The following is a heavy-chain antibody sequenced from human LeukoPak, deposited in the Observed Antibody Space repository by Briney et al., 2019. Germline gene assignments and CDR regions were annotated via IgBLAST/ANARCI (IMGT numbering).Heavy chain of an antibody. V-gene: IGHV3-30*18. J-gene: IGHJ5*02. CDR3: AKVSRGTTVTTRGVVWIDP. D-gene: IGHD4-17*01. CDR2: ISYDGSNK. CDR1: GFTFSSYG. Sequence: GRSLRLSCAASGFTFSSYGMHWVRQAPGKGLEWVAVISYDGSNKYYADSVKGRFTISRDNSKNTLYLQMNSLRAEDTAVYYCAKVSRGTTVTTRGVVWIDPWGQGTLVTVSS.